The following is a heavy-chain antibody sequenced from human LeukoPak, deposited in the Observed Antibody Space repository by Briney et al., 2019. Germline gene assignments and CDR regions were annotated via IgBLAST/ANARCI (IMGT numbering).Heavy chain of an antibody. Sequence: SETLSLTCTVSGGSISSGDYYWSWIRQPPREGLEWIAYMYYSGSTYYNPSLKRRVTMSADTSKNQLSLKLSSVTAADTAVYYCARPYYYDSRIDPWGQGILVTVSS. V-gene: IGHV4-30-4*01. D-gene: IGHD3-22*01. CDR1: GGSISSGDYY. J-gene: IGHJ5*02. CDR3: ARPYYYDSRIDP. CDR2: MYYSGST.